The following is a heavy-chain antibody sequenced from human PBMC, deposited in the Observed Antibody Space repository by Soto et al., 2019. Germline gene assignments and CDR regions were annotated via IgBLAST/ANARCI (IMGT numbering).Heavy chain of an antibody. J-gene: IGHJ4*02. CDR3: ARGGRGDDYIWGSYRLDY. D-gene: IGHD3-16*02. CDR1: GGTFSSYT. CDR2: IIPILGIA. Sequence: GASVKVSCKASGGTFSSYTISWVRQAPGQGLEWMGRIIPILGIANYAQKFQGRVTITADKSTSTAYMELSSLRSEDTAVYYCARGGRGDDYIWGSYRLDYWGQGTLVTVSS. V-gene: IGHV1-69*02.